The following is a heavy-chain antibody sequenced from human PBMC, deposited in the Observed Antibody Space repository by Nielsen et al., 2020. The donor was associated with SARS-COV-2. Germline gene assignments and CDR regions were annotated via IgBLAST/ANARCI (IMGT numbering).Heavy chain of an antibody. D-gene: IGHD3-3*01. Sequence: ASVQVSCKASGYTFTSYGISWVRQAPAQGLEWMGWISAYNGNTNYAQKLQGRVTMTTDTSTSTAYMELRSLRSDDTAVYYCARPSGYYYDFWSGYYRYYYMDVWGKGTTVTVSS. CDR2: ISAYNGNT. V-gene: IGHV1-18*04. J-gene: IGHJ6*03. CDR1: GYTFTSYG. CDR3: ARPSGYYYDFWSGYYRYYYMDV.